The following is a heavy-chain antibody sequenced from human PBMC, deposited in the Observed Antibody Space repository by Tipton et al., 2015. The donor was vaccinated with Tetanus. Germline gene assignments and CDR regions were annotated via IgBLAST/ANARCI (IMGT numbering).Heavy chain of an antibody. Sequence: TLSLTCAVNGGSFSGYYWSWLRQPPGKGLEWIGYVYYTGSTDYNPSLKSRVTISVDTSKSQFSLRLTSVTAADTAVYYCARSKLLWFGESLSGFDSWGQGTLVTVSA. D-gene: IGHD3-10*01. CDR2: VYYTGST. V-gene: IGHV4-59*01. CDR3: ARSKLLWFGESLSGFDS. CDR1: GGSFSGYY. J-gene: IGHJ4*02.